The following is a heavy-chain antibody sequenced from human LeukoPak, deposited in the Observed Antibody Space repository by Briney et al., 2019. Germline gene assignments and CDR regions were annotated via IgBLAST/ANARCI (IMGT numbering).Heavy chain of an antibody. J-gene: IGHJ4*02. CDR3: ARGGLTGSRGYFDY. CDR1: GFTFSSYS. CDR2: ISSRSATI. V-gene: IGHV3-48*01. Sequence: PGGSLRLSCAASGFTFSSYSMNWVRQAPGKGLEWVSYISSRSATIYYADSVKGRFTISRDNAKNSLYLQMNSLRAEDTAVYYCARGGLTGSRGYFDYWGQGTLVTVSS. D-gene: IGHD3-9*01.